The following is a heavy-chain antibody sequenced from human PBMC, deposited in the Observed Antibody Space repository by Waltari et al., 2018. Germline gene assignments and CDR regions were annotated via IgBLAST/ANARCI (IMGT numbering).Heavy chain of an antibody. Sequence: QVQLVQSGAEVKKPGSSVKVSCKASGGTFSSYAISWVRQAPGQGLEWMGGIIPILGTANYAQKFQGRVTITTDESTSTAYMELSSLRSEDTAVYYCARDPLYYGDYAYGMDVWGQGTTVTVSS. D-gene: IGHD4-17*01. CDR1: GGTFSSYA. J-gene: IGHJ6*02. CDR3: ARDPLYYGDYAYGMDV. V-gene: IGHV1-69*05. CDR2: IIPILGTA.